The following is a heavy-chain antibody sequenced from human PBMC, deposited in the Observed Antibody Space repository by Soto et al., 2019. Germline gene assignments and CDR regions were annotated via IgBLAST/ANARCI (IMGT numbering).Heavy chain of an antibody. CDR1: GFTFSNYW. J-gene: IGHJ4*02. CDR3: SRDVVVGAKALNY. CDR2: IKEDGSEK. V-gene: IGHV3-7*01. D-gene: IGHD2-15*01. Sequence: PVGSLRLSCAASGFTFSNYWMTWVRQAPGKGLEWVANIKEDGSEKHYVDSVKGRFTISRDNAKNSLYLQMNSLRVEDTAVYFCSRDVVVGAKALNYWGQGALVTVS.